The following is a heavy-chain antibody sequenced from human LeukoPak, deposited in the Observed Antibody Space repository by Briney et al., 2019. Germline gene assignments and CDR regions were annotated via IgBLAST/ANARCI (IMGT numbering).Heavy chain of an antibody. CDR2: IISSGGVT. D-gene: IGHD5-18*01. CDR1: GFPFSSYA. J-gene: IGHJ4*02. V-gene: IGHV3-23*01. CDR3: AKNAGYSYGLYYFDY. Sequence: GGSLRLSCAASGFPFSSYAMSWVRQAPGKGLEWVSSIISSGGVTYYADSVKGRFTISRDNSKNTVYLQMDSLKAEDSALYYCAKNAGYSYGLYYFDYWGQGTLVTVSS.